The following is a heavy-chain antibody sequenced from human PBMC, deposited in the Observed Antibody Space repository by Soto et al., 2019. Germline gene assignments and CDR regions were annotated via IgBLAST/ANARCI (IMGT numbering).Heavy chain of an antibody. CDR2: ISGSGGST. D-gene: IGHD3-22*01. V-gene: IGHV3-23*01. Sequence: GGSLRLSCAASGFTFSSYAMSWVRQAPGKGLEWVSAISGSGGSTYYADSVKGRFTISRDNSKNTLYLQMNSLRAEDTAVYYCAKISRTNYYDSSGYRDYFDYWGQGTLVTVSS. CDR3: AKISRTNYYDSSGYRDYFDY. CDR1: GFTFSSYA. J-gene: IGHJ4*02.